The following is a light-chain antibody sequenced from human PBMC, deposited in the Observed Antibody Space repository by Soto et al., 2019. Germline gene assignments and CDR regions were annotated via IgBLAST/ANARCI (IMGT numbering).Light chain of an antibody. CDR3: SSYTSSSHVV. CDR1: SSDVGGYNY. J-gene: IGLJ2*01. Sequence: QSVLTQPASVSGSPGQSITISCTGTSSDVGGYNYVSWYQQHPGKAPKLMIYEVSNRPSGVSNRFSGSKSGNTASLTISGLQAEDGADYYCSSYTSSSHVVFGGGTKLTV. V-gene: IGLV2-14*01. CDR2: EVS.